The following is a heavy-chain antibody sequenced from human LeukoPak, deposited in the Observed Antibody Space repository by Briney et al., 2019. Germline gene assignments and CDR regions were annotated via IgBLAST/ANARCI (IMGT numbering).Heavy chain of an antibody. J-gene: IGHJ4*02. CDR3: ARDGSLRIYDY. CDR1: GFTFSSYW. CDR2: IKQDGNEK. Sequence: GGSLRLSCAASGFTFSSYWMTWVRQAPDKGLEWVARIKQDGNEKYYVDSVKGRFTISRNNARNSLFLQMSSLRADDTAVYYCARDGSLRIYDYWGQGTLVTVSS. V-gene: IGHV3-7*01. D-gene: IGHD3-10*01.